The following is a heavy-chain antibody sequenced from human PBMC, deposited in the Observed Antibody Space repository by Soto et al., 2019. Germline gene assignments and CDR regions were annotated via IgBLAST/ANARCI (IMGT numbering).Heavy chain of an antibody. D-gene: IGHD1-26*01. CDR3: ARGGDRAFNI. Sequence: ASVKVSCKASGGTFSSYAISWVRQAPGQGLEWMGGIIPIFGTANYAQKFQGRDATTADESTSTAYMELSSLRSEDTAEYYCARGGDRAFNIWGQGTMVTVSS. V-gene: IGHV1-69*13. J-gene: IGHJ3*02. CDR1: GGTFSSYA. CDR2: IIPIFGTA.